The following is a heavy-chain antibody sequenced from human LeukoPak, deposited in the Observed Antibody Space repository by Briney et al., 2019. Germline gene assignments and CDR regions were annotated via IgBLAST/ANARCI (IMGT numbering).Heavy chain of an antibody. D-gene: IGHD5-18*01. Sequence: KSSETLSLTCTVSGDSISSSSYYWGWIRQPPGKGLEWIGSIYYSGSTYYNPSLKSRVTISVDTSKNQFSLKLSSVTAADTAVYYCARQGGYSYGLDAFDIWGQGTMVTVSS. CDR3: ARQGGYSYGLDAFDI. V-gene: IGHV4-39*01. J-gene: IGHJ3*02. CDR2: IYYSGST. CDR1: GDSISSSSYY.